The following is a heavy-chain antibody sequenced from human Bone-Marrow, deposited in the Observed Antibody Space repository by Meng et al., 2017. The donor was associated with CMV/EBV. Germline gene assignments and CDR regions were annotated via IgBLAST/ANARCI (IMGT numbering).Heavy chain of an antibody. CDR1: GYTFTSYG. V-gene: IGHV1-8*03. D-gene: IGHD2-15*01. J-gene: IGHJ5*02. Sequence: ASVKVSCKASGYTFTSYGINWVRQATGQGLEWMGWMNPNSGNTGYAQKFQGRVTITRNTSISTAYMELSSLRPEDTAVYYCARGGTGILSTSFDPWGQGTLVTVSS. CDR2: MNPNSGNT. CDR3: ARGGTGILSTSFDP.